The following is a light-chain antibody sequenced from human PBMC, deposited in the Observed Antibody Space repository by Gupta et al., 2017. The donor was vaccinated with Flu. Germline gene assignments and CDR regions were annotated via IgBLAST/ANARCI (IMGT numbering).Light chain of an antibody. CDR2: DVT. CDR3: CSYACINILV. V-gene: IGLV2-11*01. Sequence: QSALTQPRSVSGSPGQSVTISCTGTSSDVGCYNYVYWYQQHPGKAPKLIIYDVTERPSGVPDRFSASKSDNTAYLTISGLQADDEAEYYCCSYACINILVFGGGTKLTVL. J-gene: IGLJ2*01. CDR1: SSDVGCYNY.